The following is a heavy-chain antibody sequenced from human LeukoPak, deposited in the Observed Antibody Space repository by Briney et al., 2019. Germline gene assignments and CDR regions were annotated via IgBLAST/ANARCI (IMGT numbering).Heavy chain of an antibody. CDR2: IYSGGST. D-gene: IGHD2-15*01. CDR3: ARKGGYYYYGMDV. J-gene: IGHJ6*04. Sequence: GGSLRLSCAASGFTVSSNYMSWVRQAPGKGLEWVSVIYSGGSTYYADSVKGRFTISRDNSMNTLYLQMNSLRAEDTAVYYCARKGGYYYYGMDVWGKGTTVTVSS. V-gene: IGHV3-53*01. CDR1: GFTVSSNY.